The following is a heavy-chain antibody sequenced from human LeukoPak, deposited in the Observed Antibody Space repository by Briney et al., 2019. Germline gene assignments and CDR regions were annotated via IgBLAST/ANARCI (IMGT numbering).Heavy chain of an antibody. V-gene: IGHV5-51*01. CDR3: TRGCSGGSCSRDAMDV. CDR2: IFPIDSET. Sequence: GGSLKTSCKASGYSFSSDWIAWVRQMPGKGLEWMGIIFPIDSETTYSPSFQGQVTISADKSISTAYLQWSSLKASDTAMYYCTRGCSGGSCSRDAMDVWGQGTMVTVSS. CDR1: GYSFSSDW. D-gene: IGHD2-15*01. J-gene: IGHJ6*02.